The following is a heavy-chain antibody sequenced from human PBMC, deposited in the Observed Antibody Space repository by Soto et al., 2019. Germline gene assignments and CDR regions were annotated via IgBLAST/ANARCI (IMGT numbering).Heavy chain of an antibody. CDR3: AEDQNHCSGGSCYGMDV. J-gene: IGHJ6*02. D-gene: IGHD2-15*01. CDR1: GFTFSSYG. Sequence: QPGGSLRLSCAASGFTFSSYGMHWVRQAPGKGLEWVAVISYDGSEKYYADSVKGRFTISRDNSKNTLYLQMKSLRAEDTAVYYCAEDQNHCSGGSCYGMDVWGQGTTVTVSS. V-gene: IGHV3-30*18. CDR2: ISYDGSEK.